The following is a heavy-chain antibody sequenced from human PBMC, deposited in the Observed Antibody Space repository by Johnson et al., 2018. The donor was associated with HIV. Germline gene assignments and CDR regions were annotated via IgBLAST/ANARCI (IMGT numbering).Heavy chain of an antibody. J-gene: IGHJ3*01. V-gene: IGHV3-11*01. Sequence: QVQLVESGGGLVKPGGSLRLSCAASGFTFSDYYMSWIRQAPGKGLEWVSCISSSGTTIYYADSMKGRFPISRDNAKNFLYLQMNSLRAEETALYYCARDTYYYDTSGYRTRPRAFDVWGQGTMVTVSS. D-gene: IGHD3-22*01. CDR3: ARDTYYYDTSGYRTRPRAFDV. CDR2: ISSSGTTI. CDR1: GFTFSDYY.